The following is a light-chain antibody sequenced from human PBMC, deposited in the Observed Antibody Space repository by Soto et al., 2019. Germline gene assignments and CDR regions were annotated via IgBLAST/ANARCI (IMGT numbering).Light chain of an antibody. Sequence: DIQITQSPSSPSASVGGRVTITCRASQSISSYLNWYQKKPGTATKVLIYHASNLQSGVPSRFSGSGSGTEFTITISSLQPDDFATYYCQQYNSYSFGQGTKVDIK. V-gene: IGKV1-5*01. CDR1: QSISSY. J-gene: IGKJ1*01. CDR3: QQYNSYS. CDR2: HAS.